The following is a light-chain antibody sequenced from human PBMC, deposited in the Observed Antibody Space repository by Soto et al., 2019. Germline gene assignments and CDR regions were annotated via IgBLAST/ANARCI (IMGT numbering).Light chain of an antibody. Sequence: IGLTHSPSTLSLSAGERATLSCRASQSVSSYLAWYQQKPGQSPRLLIYDVSNRATGIPGRFSGSGSGTDFTLTISGLEPGDFAVYYCQQRSSFGQGTRLEIK. J-gene: IGKJ5*01. CDR1: QSVSSY. V-gene: IGKV3-11*01. CDR3: QQRSS. CDR2: DVS.